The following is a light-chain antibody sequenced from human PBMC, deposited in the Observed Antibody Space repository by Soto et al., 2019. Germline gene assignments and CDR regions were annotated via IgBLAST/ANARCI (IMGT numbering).Light chain of an antibody. J-gene: IGKJ1*01. Sequence: DIQMTQSPYTLAGSVGHRVTITCRVSQTISSWLAWYQQKPGKAPKLLIYKASTLKSGIPSRFSGSGSGTEFTLTISSLQPDDFATYYCQHYNSYSEAVGQGTKVDIK. CDR3: QHYNSYSEA. CDR2: KAS. CDR1: QTISSW. V-gene: IGKV1-5*03.